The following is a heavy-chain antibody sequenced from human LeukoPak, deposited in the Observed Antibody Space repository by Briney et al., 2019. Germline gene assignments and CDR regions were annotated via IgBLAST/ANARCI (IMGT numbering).Heavy chain of an antibody. V-gene: IGHV4-4*07. CDR3: ARASGLWFGESTFDY. J-gene: IGHJ4*02. CDR2: IYISTSGST. Sequence: SETLSLTCTVSGGSISSYYWSWIRQPAGKGLEWTGRIYISTSGSTNYNPSLRSRVTISVDKSKNQLSLKLSSVTAADTAVYYCARASGLWFGESTFDYWGQGTLVTVSS. CDR1: GGSISSYY. D-gene: IGHD3-10*01.